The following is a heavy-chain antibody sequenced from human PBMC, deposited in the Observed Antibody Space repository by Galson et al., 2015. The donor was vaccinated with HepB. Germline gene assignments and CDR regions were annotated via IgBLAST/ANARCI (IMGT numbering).Heavy chain of an antibody. Sequence: SVKVSCKASGYTFTTFAMNWVRQAPGQGLQWMGWINTNTGNPTYAQGFTGRLVFSLDTSVSTAYLQISSLKADDTAVYYCARESPFPPTNDAFDIWGQGTMVTVSS. CDR2: INTNTGNP. CDR3: ARESPFPPTNDAFDI. V-gene: IGHV7-4-1*02. CDR1: GYTFTTFA. J-gene: IGHJ3*02.